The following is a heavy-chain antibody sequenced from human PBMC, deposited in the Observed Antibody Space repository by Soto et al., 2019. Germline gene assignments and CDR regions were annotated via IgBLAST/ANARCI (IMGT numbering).Heavy chain of an antibody. D-gene: IGHD4-17*01. V-gene: IGHV1-69*06. J-gene: IGHJ6*02. CDR3: ARDVGLRRDANYYYGMDV. Sequence: QVQLVQSGAEVKKPGSSVKVSCKASGGTFSSYAISWVRQAPGQGLEWMGGIIPIFGTANYAQKFQGRVTLTADKSTSTAYMELSSLRSEDTAVYYCARDVGLRRDANYYYGMDVWGQGTTVTVSS. CDR1: GGTFSSYA. CDR2: IIPIFGTA.